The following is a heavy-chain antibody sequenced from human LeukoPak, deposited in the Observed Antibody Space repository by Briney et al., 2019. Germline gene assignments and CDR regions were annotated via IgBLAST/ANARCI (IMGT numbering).Heavy chain of an antibody. CDR2: IYPGDSDT. J-gene: IGHJ4*02. V-gene: IGHV5-51*01. CDR3: ARRRGYYDSSDYYFDY. Sequence: GESLQISCKGSGYRFTSYWIGWVRQMPGKGLEGMGIIYPGDSDTRYSPSFQGQVTISADKSISTAYLQWSSLKASDTAMYYCARRRGYYDSSDYYFDYWGQGTLVTVSS. CDR1: GYRFTSYW. D-gene: IGHD3-22*01.